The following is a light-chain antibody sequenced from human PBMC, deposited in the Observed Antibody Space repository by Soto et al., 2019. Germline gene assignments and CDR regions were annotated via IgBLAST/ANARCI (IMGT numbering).Light chain of an antibody. CDR3: QQNRNWPRT. V-gene: IGKV3-15*01. CDR1: QSVSRSY. CDR2: GAS. Sequence: EIVLTQSPVTVSLSPGARATLSCRAIQSVSRSYLDWYQQKHGQAPGLLIYGASTRATDMPGRFSGRGSGTEFTLTISSLQSEDFEVYYCQQNRNWPRTFGQGTKVDIK. J-gene: IGKJ1*01.